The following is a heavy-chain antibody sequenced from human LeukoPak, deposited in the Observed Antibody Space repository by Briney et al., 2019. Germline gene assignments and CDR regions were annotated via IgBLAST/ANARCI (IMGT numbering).Heavy chain of an antibody. CDR1: GGSIGSYY. J-gene: IGHJ4*02. D-gene: IGHD2-2*01. Sequence: SETLSLTCTVSGGSIGSYYWSWIRQPPGKGLEWIGYIHYTGSTNYDPSLKSRVTISLDTSKIQFSLKLSSVTAADTAVYYCARDRTHCSGTSCPSHYFDYWGRGTLVTVSS. CDR3: ARDRTHCSGTSCPSHYFDY. CDR2: IHYTGST. V-gene: IGHV4-59*01.